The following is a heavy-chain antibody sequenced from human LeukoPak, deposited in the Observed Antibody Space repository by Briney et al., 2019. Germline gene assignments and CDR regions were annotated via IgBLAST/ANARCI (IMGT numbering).Heavy chain of an antibody. Sequence: SETLSLTCAVYGGSFCGYYWGWIRNTPGKGLELIWEINHSESTNYNPSLKSRVTISVDTSKNQFSLKLSSVTAAVTAVYYCAVTLLWFGELLDQFDYWGQGTLVTVSS. D-gene: IGHD3-10*01. V-gene: IGHV4-34*01. CDR2: INHSEST. CDR1: GGSFCGYY. CDR3: AVTLLWFGELLDQFDY. J-gene: IGHJ4*02.